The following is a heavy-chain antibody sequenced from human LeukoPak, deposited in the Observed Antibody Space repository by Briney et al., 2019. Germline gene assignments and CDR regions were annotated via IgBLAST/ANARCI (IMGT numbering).Heavy chain of an antibody. CDR1: GGSISSGGYY. Sequence: PSETLSLTCTVSGGSISSGGYYWSWIRQPPGKGLEWIGYIYHSGSTYYNPSLKSRVTISVDTSKNQFSLRLSSVTAADTAVYYCAREQNHQLGEPNPAFDPWGQGTLVTVSS. CDR2: IYHSGST. D-gene: IGHD1-26*01. J-gene: IGHJ5*02. V-gene: IGHV4-30-2*01. CDR3: AREQNHQLGEPNPAFDP.